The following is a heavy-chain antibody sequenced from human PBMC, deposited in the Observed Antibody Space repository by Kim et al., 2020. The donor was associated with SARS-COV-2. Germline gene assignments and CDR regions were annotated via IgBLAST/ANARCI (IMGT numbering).Heavy chain of an antibody. J-gene: IGHJ4*02. V-gene: IGHV3-33*05. CDR1: GFTFSRYG. CDR2: ISYDGSNK. CDR3: ARDRARGSSSWRRFDY. D-gene: IGHD6-13*01. Sequence: GGSLRLSCAASGFTFSRYGMHWVRQAPGKGLEWVAVISYDGSNKYYADSVKGRFTISRDNSKNTLYLQMNSLRAEDTAVYYCARDRARGSSSWRRFDYWGQGTLVTVSS.